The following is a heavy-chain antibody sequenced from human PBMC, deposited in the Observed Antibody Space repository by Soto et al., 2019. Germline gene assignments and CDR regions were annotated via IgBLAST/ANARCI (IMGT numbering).Heavy chain of an antibody. Sequence: GASVKVSCKVSGYTLTELSMHWVRQAPGKGLEWMGGFDPDDGETIYAQKFQGRVTMTADTSTDTAYMELSSLRSEDTAVYYCASCYEGLLWFGRSGTINGFDPWGQGTLVTVSS. J-gene: IGHJ5*02. CDR2: FDPDDGET. CDR3: ASCYEGLLWFGRSGTINGFDP. V-gene: IGHV1-24*01. CDR1: GYTLTELS. D-gene: IGHD3-10*01.